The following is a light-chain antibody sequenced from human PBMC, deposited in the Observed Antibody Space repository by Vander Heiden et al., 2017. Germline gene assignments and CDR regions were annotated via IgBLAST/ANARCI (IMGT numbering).Light chain of an antibody. J-gene: IGKJ4*01. CDR3: QQSDSTPVLT. CDR2: AAS. CDR1: QSISSY. V-gene: IGKV1-39*01. Sequence: DIQMTQSPSSLSASVGDRVTITCRASQSISSYLNWYQQKPGKAPKLLIYAASSLQSGVPSRFSGSGSGTDFTLTISSLQPEDFATYYCQQSDSTPVLTFGGGTKVEIK.